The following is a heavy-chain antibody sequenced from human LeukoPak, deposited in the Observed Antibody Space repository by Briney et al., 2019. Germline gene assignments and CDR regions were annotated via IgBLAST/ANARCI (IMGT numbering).Heavy chain of an antibody. D-gene: IGHD1-7*01. J-gene: IGHJ6*02. V-gene: IGHV4-31*03. Sequence: SETLSLTCTVSGGAISSGGDYWTWIRQHPGKGLEWIGYISYSGSTCYSPSPQSRVTISVDTSRSQFSLNLSSVTAADTAVYYCARDKELQRAYYYGLDVWGQGTTVTVSS. CDR2: ISYSGST. CDR3: ARDKELQRAYYYGLDV. CDR1: GGAISSGGDY.